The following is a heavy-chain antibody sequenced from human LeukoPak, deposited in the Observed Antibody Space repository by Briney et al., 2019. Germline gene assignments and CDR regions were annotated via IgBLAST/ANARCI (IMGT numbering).Heavy chain of an antibody. CDR3: ARGGDDYGDYGAGFDY. CDR2: ISSSGSTI. D-gene: IGHD4-17*01. V-gene: IGHV3-48*03. CDR1: GFTFSSYE. Sequence: PEGSLRLSCAASGFTFSSYEMNWVRQAPGKGLEWVSYISSSGSTIYYADSVKGRFTISRDNAKNSLYLQMNSLRAEDTAVYYCARGGDDYGDYGAGFDYWGQGTLVTVSS. J-gene: IGHJ4*02.